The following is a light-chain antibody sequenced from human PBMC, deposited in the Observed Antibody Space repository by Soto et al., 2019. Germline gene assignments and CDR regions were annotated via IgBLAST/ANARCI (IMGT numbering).Light chain of an antibody. CDR1: QSVTTR. CDR3: QQYGGSTIT. J-gene: IGKJ5*01. Sequence: ELLLTRSPGTLSLSPGERATLPCRASQSVTTRLAWYQHKPGQAPTLLISGASNRDSGVPVRFSGSGSGTEFTLTITRLEPEDFELYDCQQYGGSTITFGQGTRLEI. V-gene: IGKV3-20*01. CDR2: GAS.